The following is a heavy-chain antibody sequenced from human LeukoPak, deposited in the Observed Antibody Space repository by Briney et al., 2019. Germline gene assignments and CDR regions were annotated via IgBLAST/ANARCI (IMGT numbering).Heavy chain of an antibody. J-gene: IGHJ4*02. CDR3: ARGRSSSWSSFDY. CDR2: IYNNGRT. Sequence: LRLSCAASGFTFSSYAMSWVRQPPGKGLEWIGYIYNNGRTYYNPSLKSRVTISVDTSKNLFSLKVSSVTAADAAVYYCARGRSSSWSSFDYWGQGTLVTVSS. D-gene: IGHD6-13*01. CDR1: GFTFSSYA. V-gene: IGHV4-30-2*05.